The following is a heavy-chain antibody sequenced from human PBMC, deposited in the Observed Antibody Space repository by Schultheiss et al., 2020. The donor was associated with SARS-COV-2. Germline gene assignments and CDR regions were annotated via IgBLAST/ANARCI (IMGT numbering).Heavy chain of an antibody. D-gene: IGHD3-10*01. CDR3: AKDLKNYYGSGFDY. J-gene: IGHJ4*02. CDR2: IWYDGSNK. V-gene: IGHV3-33*06. Sequence: GGSLRLSCAASGFTFSSYGMHWVRQAPGKGLEWVAVIWYDGSNKYYADSVKGRFTISRDNSKNTLYLQMNSLRAEDTAVYYCAKDLKNYYGSGFDYWGQGTLVTVSS. CDR1: GFTFSSYG.